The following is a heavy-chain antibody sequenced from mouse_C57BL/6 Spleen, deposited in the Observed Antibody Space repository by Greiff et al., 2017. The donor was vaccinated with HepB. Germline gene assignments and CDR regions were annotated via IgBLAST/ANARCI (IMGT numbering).Heavy chain of an antibody. J-gene: IGHJ4*01. D-gene: IGHD1-1*01. CDR2: IYPGSGST. Sequence: QVHVKQPGAELVKPGASVKMSCKASGYTFTSYWITWVKQRPGQGLEWIGDIYPGSGSTNYNEKFKSKATLTVDTSSSTAYMQLSSLTSEDSAVYYCARGGLLLRISYAMDYWGQGTSVTVSS. V-gene: IGHV1-55*01. CDR1: GYTFTSYW. CDR3: ARGGLLLRISYAMDY.